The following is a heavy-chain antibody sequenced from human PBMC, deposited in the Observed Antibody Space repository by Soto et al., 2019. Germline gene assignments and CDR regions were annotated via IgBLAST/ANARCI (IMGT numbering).Heavy chain of an antibody. D-gene: IGHD2-2*01. Sequence: GGALRLSCAASGFTFSSYAMNWVRQAPGKGLEWVALISHDGINKYYADSVRGRFTISRDSSTNTLYLQMNSLRAADTAVYYCGRCTSTSCHLGSDYWGQGTLVTVSS. J-gene: IGHJ4*02. V-gene: IGHV3-30-3*01. CDR2: ISHDGINK. CDR3: GRCTSTSCHLGSDY. CDR1: GFTFSSYA.